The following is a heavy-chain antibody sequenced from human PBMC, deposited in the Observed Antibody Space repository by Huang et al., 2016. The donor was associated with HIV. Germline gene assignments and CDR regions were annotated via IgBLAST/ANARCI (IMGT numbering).Heavy chain of an antibody. CDR3: ARHREGPVAYYSGWGSHLNYMDV. CDR2: IYYKGST. V-gene: IGHV4-39*01. J-gene: IGHJ6*03. CDR1: GGSIRSSDYH. Sequence: QLLLQESGPGLVKPSEALALTCAVSGGSIRSSDYHWGWIRQPPGKGLEWSGSIYYKGSTNYRPCLKSRVTIAVDTSKNLFFLNLTSMTAADTAVYYCARHREGPVAYYSGWGSHLNYMDVWGRGRTVVVSS. D-gene: IGHD3-10*01.